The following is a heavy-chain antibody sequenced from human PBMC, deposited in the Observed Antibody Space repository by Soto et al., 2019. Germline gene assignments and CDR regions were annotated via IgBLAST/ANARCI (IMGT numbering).Heavy chain of an antibody. CDR3: AKNIWFGESLNYYGMDV. Sequence: GGSLRLSCVASGFSVNDDYMNWVRQAPGKGLEWVSVIYAVGSTFYADSVKGRFTISRDNSKNTLYLQMNSLRAEDTAVYYCAKNIWFGESLNYYGMDVWGQGTTVTVSS. CDR1: GFSVNDDY. V-gene: IGHV3-66*01. J-gene: IGHJ6*02. CDR2: IYAVGST. D-gene: IGHD3-10*01.